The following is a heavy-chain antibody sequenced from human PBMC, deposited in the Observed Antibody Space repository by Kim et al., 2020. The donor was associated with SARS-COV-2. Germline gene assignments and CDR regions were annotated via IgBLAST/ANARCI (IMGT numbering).Heavy chain of an antibody. V-gene: IGHV1-69*04. J-gene: IGHJ5*02. D-gene: IGHD6-13*01. Sequence: QKIQGRVPITADKSTSTAYMELSSLRAEDTAVYYCAREAAAGIGWFDPWGQGTLVTVSS. CDR3: AREAAAGIGWFDP.